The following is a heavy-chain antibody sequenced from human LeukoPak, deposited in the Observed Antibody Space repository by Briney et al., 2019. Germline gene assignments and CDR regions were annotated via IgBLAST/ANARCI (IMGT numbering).Heavy chain of an antibody. CDR1: GGTFSSYA. CDR3: ARNVGSGFDY. V-gene: IGHV1-46*01. D-gene: IGHD1-1*01. Sequence: ASVKVSCKASGGTFSSYAISWVRQAPGQGLEWLGFIDPNGGNTNYAQKFQGRVTMTRDTSTTTVYMEMSSLRSEDTAVYYCARNVGSGFDYWGQGALVTVSS. J-gene: IGHJ4*02. CDR2: IDPNGGNT.